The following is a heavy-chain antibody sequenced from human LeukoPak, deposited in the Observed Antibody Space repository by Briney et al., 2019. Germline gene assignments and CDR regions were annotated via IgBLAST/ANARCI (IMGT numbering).Heavy chain of an antibody. V-gene: IGHV3-7*01. Sequence: GGSLRLSCAASGFTFSSYWMSWVRQAPGKGLEWVANIKQDGSEKYYVDSVKGRFTISRENAKNSLYLQMNSLRAEDTAVYYYARDRQWLVGYYMDVWGRGTTVTVSS. D-gene: IGHD6-19*01. CDR2: IKQDGSEK. J-gene: IGHJ6*03. CDR1: GFTFSSYW. CDR3: ARDRQWLVGYYMDV.